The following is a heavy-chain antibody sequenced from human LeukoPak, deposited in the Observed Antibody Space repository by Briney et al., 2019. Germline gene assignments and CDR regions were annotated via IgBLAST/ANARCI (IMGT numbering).Heavy chain of an antibody. V-gene: IGHV3-48*04. Sequence: PGGSLRLSCAASGFTFSSYSMNWVRQAPGKGLEWVSYISSSSSTIYYADSVKGRFTISRDNAKNSLYLQMNSLRAEDTAVYYCARSLRLWFGELNAFDIRGQGTMVTVSS. CDR2: ISSSSSTI. D-gene: IGHD3-10*01. CDR3: ARSLRLWFGELNAFDI. J-gene: IGHJ3*02. CDR1: GFTFSSYS.